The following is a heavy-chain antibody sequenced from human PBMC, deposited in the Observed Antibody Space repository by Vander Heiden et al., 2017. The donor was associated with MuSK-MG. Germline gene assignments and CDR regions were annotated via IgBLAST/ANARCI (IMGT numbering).Heavy chain of an antibody. J-gene: IGHJ6*02. CDR3: AKTYYDILTGYYKVYYYYGMDV. CDR2: ISYDGSNK. CDR1: GFTFSSYG. Sequence: QVQLVESGGGVVQPGRSLRLSCAASGFTFSSYGMHWVRQAPGKGLEWVAAISYDGSNKYYADYVKGRFTISRDNSKNTLYLQMNSLRAEDTAVYYCAKTYYDILTGYYKVYYYYGMDVWGQGTTVTVSS. D-gene: IGHD3-9*01. V-gene: IGHV3-30*18.